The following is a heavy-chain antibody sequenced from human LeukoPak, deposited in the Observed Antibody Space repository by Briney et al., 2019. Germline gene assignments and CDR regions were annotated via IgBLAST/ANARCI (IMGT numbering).Heavy chain of an antibody. D-gene: IGHD5-18*01. CDR1: GGSISSYY. Sequence: SETLSLTCTVSGGSISSYYWSWIRQPPGKGLEWIGYIYYSGSTNYNPSLKRRVTISVDTSKNQFSLKLSSVTAADTAVYYCARGYSYGAPLRYWGPGTLVTFSS. J-gene: IGHJ4*02. CDR2: IYYSGST. CDR3: ARGYSYGAPLRY. V-gene: IGHV4-59*01.